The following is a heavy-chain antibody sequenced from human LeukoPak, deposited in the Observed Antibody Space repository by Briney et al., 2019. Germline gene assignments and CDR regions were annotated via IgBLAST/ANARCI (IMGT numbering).Heavy chain of an antibody. CDR2: ISDSGTHI. V-gene: IGHV3-23*01. CDR1: GFTFSSYA. CDR3: ARGGGYHDSSGYYHSYYFDY. D-gene: IGHD3-22*01. J-gene: IGHJ4*02. Sequence: GSLRLSCAASGFTFSSYAMSWVRQAPGEGLEWVSSISDSGTHIYYADSVKGRFTISRDNSKNTVYLQMNSLRAEDTAVYYCARGGGYHDSSGYYHSYYFDYWGQGTLVTVSS.